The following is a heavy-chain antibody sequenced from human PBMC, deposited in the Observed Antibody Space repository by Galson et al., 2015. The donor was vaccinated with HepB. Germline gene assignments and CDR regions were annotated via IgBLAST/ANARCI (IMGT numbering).Heavy chain of an antibody. V-gene: IGHV4-4*02. CDR2: IYHSGST. D-gene: IGHD3-16*02. J-gene: IGHJ4*02. Sequence: ETLSLTCAVSGGSISSSNWWSWVRQPPGKGLEWIGEIYHSGSTNYNPSLKSRVTISVDKSKNQFSLKLSSVTAADTAVYYCAVAWVWGRYRDYWGQGTLVTVSS. CDR3: AVAWVWGRYRDY. CDR1: GGSISSSNW.